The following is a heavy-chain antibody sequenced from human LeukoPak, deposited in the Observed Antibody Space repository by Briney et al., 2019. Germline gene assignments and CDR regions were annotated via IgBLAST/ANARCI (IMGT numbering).Heavy chain of an antibody. CDR1: GFTFSSYS. D-gene: IGHD3-3*01. CDR2: ISSSSSTI. V-gene: IGHV3-48*01. CDR3: AREGVLRFLEWLDYYYMDV. J-gene: IGHJ6*03. Sequence: GGSLRLSCAASGFTFSSYSMNWVRQAPGKGLEWVSYISSSSSTIYYADSVKGRFTISRDNAKNSLYLQMNSLRAEDTAVYYCAREGVLRFLEWLDYYYMDVWGKGTTVTVSS.